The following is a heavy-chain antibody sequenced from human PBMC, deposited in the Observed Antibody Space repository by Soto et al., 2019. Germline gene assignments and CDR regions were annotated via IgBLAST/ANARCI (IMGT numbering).Heavy chain of an antibody. D-gene: IGHD2-2*01. J-gene: IGHJ4*02. CDR1: GFTFSTHS. CDR2: ITSSSVT. Sequence: EVQLVESGGGLVQPGESLRLSCAASGFTFSTHSMHWVRQAPGKGLEWISYITSSSVTMYADAVKGRFTISRDNAKNSVYLQMKSQRAEDTAVYFCVGEVGFQLIYWGQGTLVTVSS. V-gene: IGHV3-48*01. CDR3: VGEVGFQLIY.